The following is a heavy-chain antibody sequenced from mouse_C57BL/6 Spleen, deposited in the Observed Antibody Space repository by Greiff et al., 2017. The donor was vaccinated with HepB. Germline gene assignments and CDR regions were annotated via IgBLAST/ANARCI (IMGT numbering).Heavy chain of an antibody. Sequence: EVHLVESGGDLVKPGGSLKLSCAASGFTFSSYGMSWVRQTPDKRLEWVATISSGGSYTYYPDSVKGRFTISRDNAKNTLYLQMSSLKSEDTAMYYCARHGGYSNYPWFAYWGQGTLVTVSA. D-gene: IGHD2-5*01. J-gene: IGHJ3*01. CDR3: ARHGGYSNYPWFAY. CDR1: GFTFSSYG. V-gene: IGHV5-6*01. CDR2: ISSGGSYT.